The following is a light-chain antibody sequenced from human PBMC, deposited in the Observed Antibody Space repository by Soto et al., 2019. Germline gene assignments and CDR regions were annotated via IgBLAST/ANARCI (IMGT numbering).Light chain of an antibody. CDR3: QQLNSYSWT. Sequence: DIQLTQSPSFLSASVGDRVTITCRASQGISNYLAWYQQKPGKDPKLLIYAASTLQSGVPSRFSGSGSGTEFTLTISSLQPEEYATYYCQQLNSYSWTFGPGTKVDIK. J-gene: IGKJ3*01. CDR2: AAS. V-gene: IGKV1-9*01. CDR1: QGISNY.